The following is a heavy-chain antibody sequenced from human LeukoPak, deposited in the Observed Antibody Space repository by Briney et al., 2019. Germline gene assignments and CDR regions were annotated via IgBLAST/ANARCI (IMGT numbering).Heavy chain of an antibody. CDR3: AREGPINNYDY. Sequence: ASVKVSCKASGYTFSGYYIHWVRQAPGQGLEWMGWINPNSGGTNYAQKLQGRVTMTTDTSTSTAYMELRSLRSDDTAVYYCAREGPINNYDYWGQGTLVTVSS. D-gene: IGHD3-9*01. V-gene: IGHV1-2*02. J-gene: IGHJ4*02. CDR2: INPNSGGT. CDR1: GYTFSGYY.